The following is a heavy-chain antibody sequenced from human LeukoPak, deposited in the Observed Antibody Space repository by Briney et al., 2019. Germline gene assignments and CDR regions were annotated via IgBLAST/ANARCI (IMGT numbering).Heavy chain of an antibody. CDR3: ATIGSSSSG. Sequence: GASVKVSCKASGYTLTELSMHWVRQAPGNRLEWMGGFDPENGETIYAQKLQGRVTMTEDTSTDTAYMELSSLRSEDTAVYYCATIGSSSSGWGQGTLVTVSS. D-gene: IGHD6-19*01. CDR1: GYTLTELS. V-gene: IGHV1-24*01. J-gene: IGHJ4*02. CDR2: FDPENGET.